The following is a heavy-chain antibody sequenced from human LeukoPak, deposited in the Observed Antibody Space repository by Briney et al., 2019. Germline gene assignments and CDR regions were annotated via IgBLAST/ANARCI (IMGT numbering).Heavy chain of an antibody. Sequence: GGSLRLSCAASGFTFSSYAMSWDRQAPGKGLEWVSAISGSGGSTYYADSVKGRFTISRDNSKNTLYLQMNSLRAEDTAVYYCAKDPFVEDIAVAGTIDYWGQGTLVTVSS. CDR3: AKDPFVEDIAVAGTIDY. V-gene: IGHV3-23*01. D-gene: IGHD6-19*01. CDR1: GFTFSSYA. J-gene: IGHJ4*02. CDR2: ISGSGGST.